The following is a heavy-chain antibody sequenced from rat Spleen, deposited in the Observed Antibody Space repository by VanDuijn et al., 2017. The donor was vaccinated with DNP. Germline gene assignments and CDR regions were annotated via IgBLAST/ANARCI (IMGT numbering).Heavy chain of an antibody. CDR1: GFTFSTFP. CDR3: IRWNSGHFDY. V-gene: IGHV5-46*01. CDR2: IGSDGYAP. Sequence: EVQLVESGGGLVQPGGSMKLSCETSGFTFSTFPMAWVRQAPTKGLEWVAYIGSDGYAPYYGDSVKGRFAISRDNAKSTLYLQMNSLRSEDMATYYCIRWNSGHFDYWGQGVMVTVSS. D-gene: IGHD4-3*01. J-gene: IGHJ2*01.